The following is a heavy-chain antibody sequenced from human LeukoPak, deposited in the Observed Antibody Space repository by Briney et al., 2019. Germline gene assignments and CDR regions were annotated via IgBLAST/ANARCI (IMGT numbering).Heavy chain of an antibody. Sequence: ASVKVSCKASGYTFTTYYMHWVRQAPGAGLEWMGIINPSGDSTTYAQKFQGRITMTSDTSTSTVYMELSSLRSDDTAVYYCARDPSSGYYYRRFDYWDQGTLVTVSS. J-gene: IGHJ4*02. CDR2: INPSGDST. CDR1: GYTFTTYY. D-gene: IGHD3-22*01. V-gene: IGHV1-46*01. CDR3: ARDPSSGYYYRRFDY.